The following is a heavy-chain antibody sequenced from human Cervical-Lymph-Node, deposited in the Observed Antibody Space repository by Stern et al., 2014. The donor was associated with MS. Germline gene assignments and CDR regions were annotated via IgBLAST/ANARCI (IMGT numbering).Heavy chain of an antibody. V-gene: IGHV5-51*01. J-gene: IGHJ4*02. D-gene: IGHD5-24*01. CDR1: SDSFTHYW. CDR2: IVPGDSDT. CDR3: ARHHGHSPTPFDS. Sequence: VQLVQSGAEVKKPGDSLKISCKASSDSFTHYWIGWVRQLPGKGLEWMGIIVPGDSDTKYSPSFEGQVSFSVDRSTSTAYLQWSSLKASDTAIYYCARHHGHSPTPFDSWGQGTRVTVSS.